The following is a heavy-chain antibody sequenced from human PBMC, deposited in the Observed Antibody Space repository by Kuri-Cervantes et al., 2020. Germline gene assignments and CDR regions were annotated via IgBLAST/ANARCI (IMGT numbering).Heavy chain of an antibody. V-gene: IGHV1-8*03. CDR3: ATARKTYYYYYYMDV. CDR2: INPNSGGT. J-gene: IGHJ6*03. CDR1: GYTFTSYD. Sequence: ASVKVSWKASGYTFTSYDINWVRQATGQGLEWMGWINPNSGGTNYAQKFQGRVTITTDESTSTAYMELSSLRSEDTAVYYCATARKTYYYYYYMDVWGKGTTVTVSS.